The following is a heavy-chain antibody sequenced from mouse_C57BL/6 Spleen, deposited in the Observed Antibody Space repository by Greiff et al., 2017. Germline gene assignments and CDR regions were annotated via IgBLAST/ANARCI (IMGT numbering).Heavy chain of an antibody. Sequence: QVQLQQSGAELAKPGASVKLSCKASGYTFTSYWMHWVKQRPGQGLEWIGYINPTGGYTKYNQKFKDKATLTADKSSSTAYMQLSSLTYEDSAVYYCARNPPSDYDYDPDYYAMDYWGQGTSVTVSS. D-gene: IGHD2-4*01. V-gene: IGHV1-7*01. J-gene: IGHJ4*01. CDR1: GYTFTSYW. CDR2: INPTGGYT. CDR3: ARNPPSDYDYDPDYYAMDY.